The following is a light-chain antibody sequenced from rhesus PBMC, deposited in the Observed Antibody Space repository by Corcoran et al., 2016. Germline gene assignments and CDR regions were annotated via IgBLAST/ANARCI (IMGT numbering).Light chain of an antibody. Sequence: DIQMTQSPSSLSASVGDRVTITCRASQGISNWLAWYQQTSGKAPKLLIYRATNLETGVPARFSGNGSGTDFTLTISSLQPEDIATYYCPQPDTSPLTFGGGTKVEIK. CDR3: PQPDTSPLT. V-gene: IGKV1-69*01. CDR2: RAT. CDR1: QGISNW. J-gene: IGKJ4*01.